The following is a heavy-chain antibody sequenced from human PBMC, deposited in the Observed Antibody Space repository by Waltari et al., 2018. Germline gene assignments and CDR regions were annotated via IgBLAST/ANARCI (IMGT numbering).Heavy chain of an antibody. D-gene: IGHD3-10*01. CDR2: IYYSGST. V-gene: IGHV4-59*01. CDR3: AGSYGSGRGNWFDP. J-gene: IGHJ5*02. CDR1: GGSISSYY. Sequence: QVQLQESGPGLVKPSETLSLTCTVSGGSISSYYWSWIRQPPGKGLEWIGYIYYSGSTNSNPSLKSRVTISVDTSKNQFSLKLSSVTAADTAVYYCAGSYGSGRGNWFDPWGQGTLVTVSS.